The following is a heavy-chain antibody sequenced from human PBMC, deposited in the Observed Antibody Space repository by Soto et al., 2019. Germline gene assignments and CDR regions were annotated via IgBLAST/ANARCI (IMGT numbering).Heavy chain of an antibody. Sequence: PSETLSLTCSVSGCSISSYYWSWIRQPPGKGLEWIGYIYYSGSTNYNPSLKSRVTISVDTSKNQFSLKLSSVTAADTAVYYCARAVPPQKAARVSLFDYWGQGTLVTVSS. D-gene: IGHD6-6*01. J-gene: IGHJ4*02. CDR2: IYYSGST. CDR3: ARAVPPQKAARVSLFDY. V-gene: IGHV4-59*01. CDR1: GCSISSYY.